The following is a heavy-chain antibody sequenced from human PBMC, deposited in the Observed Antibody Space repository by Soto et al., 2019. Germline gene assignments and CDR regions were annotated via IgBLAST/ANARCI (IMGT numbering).Heavy chain of an antibody. Sequence: QVQLVQSGAEVKEPGSSVKVSCTASGGTFSSYAISWVRQAPGQGLEWMGGIIPISGTANYAQKFQGRVTITADESTSTAYMELSSLRSEDTAVYYCARSHGSSTSLEIYYYYYYGMDVWGQGTTVTVSS. J-gene: IGHJ6*02. D-gene: IGHD2-2*01. V-gene: IGHV1-69*01. CDR3: ARSHGSSTSLEIYYYYYYGMDV. CDR2: IIPISGTA. CDR1: GGTFSSYA.